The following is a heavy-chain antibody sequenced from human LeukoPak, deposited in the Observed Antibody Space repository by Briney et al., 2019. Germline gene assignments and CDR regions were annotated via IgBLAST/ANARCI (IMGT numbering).Heavy chain of an antibody. J-gene: IGHJ5*02. V-gene: IGHV4-38-2*02. D-gene: IGHD4-11*01. CDR1: GYSISSGYY. CDR2: IYHSGST. Sequence: PSETLSLTCTVSGYSISSGYYWGWIRQPPGKGLEWIGSIYHSGSTYYNPSLKSRVTISVDTSKNQFSLKLSSVTAADTAVYYCARGLVTTSWFDPWGQGTLVTVSS. CDR3: ARGLVTTSWFDP.